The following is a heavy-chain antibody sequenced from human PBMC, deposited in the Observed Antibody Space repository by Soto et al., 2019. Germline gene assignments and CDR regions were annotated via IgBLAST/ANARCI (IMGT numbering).Heavy chain of an antibody. CDR1: GGTFSSYT. CDR2: IIPILGIA. V-gene: IGHV1-69*02. Sequence: SVKVSCKASGGTFSSYTISWVRQAPGQGLEWMGRIIPILGIANYAQKFQGRVTITADKSTSTAYMELSSLRSEDTAVYYCATLRDYYYYMDVWGKGTTVTVSS. J-gene: IGHJ6*03. D-gene: IGHD5-12*01. CDR3: ATLRDYYYYMDV.